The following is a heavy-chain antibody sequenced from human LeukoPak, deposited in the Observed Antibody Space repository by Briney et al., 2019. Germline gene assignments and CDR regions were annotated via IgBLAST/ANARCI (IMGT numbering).Heavy chain of an antibody. J-gene: IGHJ6*02. D-gene: IGHD3-3*01. CDR2: IWYDGSNK. CDR3: ARDGVGLRFLEWLSQSYYYYGMDV. V-gene: IGHV3-33*01. Sequence: GRSLRLSCAASGFTFSSYGMHWVRQAPGKGLEWVAVIWYDGSNKYYADSVKGRFTISRDNSKNTLYLQMNSLRAEDTAVYYCARDGVGLRFLEWLSQSYYYYGMDVWGQGTTVTVSS. CDR1: GFTFSSYG.